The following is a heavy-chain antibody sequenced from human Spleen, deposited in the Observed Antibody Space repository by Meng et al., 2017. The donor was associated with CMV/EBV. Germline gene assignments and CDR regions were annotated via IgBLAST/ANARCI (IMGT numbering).Heavy chain of an antibody. V-gene: IGHV4-31*02. CDR1: SISSGGYY. CDR2: IYYSGST. CDR3: ARANIGGSSSSGISNDY. D-gene: IGHD6-6*01. Sequence: SISSGGYYWSWIRQHPGKGLEWIGYIYYSGSTYHNPSLKSRVTISVDTSKNQFSLKLSSVTAADTAVYYCARANIGGSSSSGISNDYWGQGTLVTVSS. J-gene: IGHJ4*02.